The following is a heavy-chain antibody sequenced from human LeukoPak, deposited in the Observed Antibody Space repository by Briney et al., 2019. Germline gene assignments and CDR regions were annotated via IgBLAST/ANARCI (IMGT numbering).Heavy chain of an antibody. CDR3: ARGRITMVRGVTRGNWFDP. J-gene: IGHJ5*02. V-gene: IGHV4-34*01. CDR1: GGSFSGYY. CDR2: INHSGST. Sequence: PSETLSLTCAVYGGSFSGYYWIWIRQPPGKGLEWIGEINHSGSTNYNPSLKSRVTISVDTSKNQFSLKLSSVTAADTAVYYCARGRITMVRGVTRGNWFDPWGQGTLVTVSS. D-gene: IGHD3-10*01.